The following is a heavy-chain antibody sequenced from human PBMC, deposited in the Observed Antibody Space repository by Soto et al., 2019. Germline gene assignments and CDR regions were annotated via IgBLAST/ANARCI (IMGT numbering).Heavy chain of an antibody. CDR1: GGSFSGYY. Sequence: SETLSLTCAVYGGSFSGYYWSWIRQPPGKGLEWIGEINHSGSTNYNPSLKSRVTISVDTSKNQFSLKLSSVTAADTAVYYCARVPPEERYSGYDGGVWSWSLPWGRIYYFDYRGQGTLVTVSS. CDR2: INHSGST. J-gene: IGHJ4*02. CDR3: ARVPPEERYSGYDGGVWSWSLPWGRIYYFDY. D-gene: IGHD5-12*01. V-gene: IGHV4-34*01.